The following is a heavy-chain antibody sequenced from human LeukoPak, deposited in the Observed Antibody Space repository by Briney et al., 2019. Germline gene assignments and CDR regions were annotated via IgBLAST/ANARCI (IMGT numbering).Heavy chain of an antibody. Sequence: PGGSLRLPCATSGFNFGVVAMDWIRQAPGKGLEWVGFIRHREYGGTAEYAASVNGRFAISRDDSKSIVYLQMNDLRTEDTGVYYCARERAGDVDYWGLGTLVTDSS. CDR1: GFNFGVVA. V-gene: IGHV3-49*03. CDR2: IRHREYGGTA. CDR3: ARERAGDVDY. J-gene: IGHJ4*02.